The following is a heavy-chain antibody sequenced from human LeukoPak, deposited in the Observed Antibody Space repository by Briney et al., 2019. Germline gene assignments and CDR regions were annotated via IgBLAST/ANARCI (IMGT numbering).Heavy chain of an antibody. V-gene: IGHV3-33*01. CDR2: IWYDGSNK. CDR3: ARDRGNYDY. D-gene: IGHD4-11*01. CDR1: GFTFSDYG. J-gene: IGHJ4*02. Sequence: GGSLRLSCTASGFTFSDYGMHWVRQPPGKGLEWVAIIWYDGSNKTYEDSVKGRFTISRDNSKNTLYLQMNSLRAEDTAVYYCARDRGNYDYWGQGTLVTVSS.